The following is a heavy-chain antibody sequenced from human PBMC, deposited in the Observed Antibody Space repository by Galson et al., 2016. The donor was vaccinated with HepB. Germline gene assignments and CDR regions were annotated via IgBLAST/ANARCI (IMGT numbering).Heavy chain of an antibody. J-gene: IGHJ4*02. CDR3: ARGEVVVTGILAVRYFDY. D-gene: IGHD2-21*02. CDR2: INPYNSDT. V-gene: IGHV1-2*02. CDR1: GYTFTGYY. Sequence: SVKVSCKASGYTFTGYYIHWVRQAPGQGLEWMGWINPYNSDTNYAQKFQGRVTMTRDTSISTAYMDLNRLRSDDSAVYYCARGEVVVTGILAVRYFDYWGQRTLVTAAS.